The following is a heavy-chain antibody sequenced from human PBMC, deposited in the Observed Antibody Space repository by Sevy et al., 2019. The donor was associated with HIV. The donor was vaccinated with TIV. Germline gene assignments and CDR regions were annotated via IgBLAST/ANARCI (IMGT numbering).Heavy chain of an antibody. CDR3: TTASWSQEDYYNY. CDR2: IKGKIYDGTI. Sequence: GGCLRLSCAASGFTFSNAWMSWVRQAPGKGLEWVGRIKGKIYDGTIDYAAPVKGRFSISRDDSKNTLYLQMNSLKTEDTAVYYCTTASWSQEDYYNYWGHGTLVTVSS. CDR1: GFTFSNAW. D-gene: IGHD6-13*01. J-gene: IGHJ4*01. V-gene: IGHV3-15*01.